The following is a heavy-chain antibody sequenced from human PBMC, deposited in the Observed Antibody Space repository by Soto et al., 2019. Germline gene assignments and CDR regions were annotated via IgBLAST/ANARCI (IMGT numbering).Heavy chain of an antibody. D-gene: IGHD3-22*01. Sequence: GGSLRLSCAASGFTFSSYGMHWVRQAPGKGLEWVAVISYDGSNKYYADSVKGRFTISRDNSKNTLYLQMNSLRAEDTAVYYCAKDYYDSSGTMDYWGQGTLVTVSS. CDR3: AKDYYDSSGTMDY. J-gene: IGHJ4*02. CDR2: ISYDGSNK. CDR1: GFTFSSYG. V-gene: IGHV3-30*18.